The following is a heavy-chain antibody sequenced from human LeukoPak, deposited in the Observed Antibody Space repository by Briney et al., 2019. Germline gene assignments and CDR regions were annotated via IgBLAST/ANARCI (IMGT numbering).Heavy chain of an antibody. J-gene: IGHJ4*02. Sequence: SETLSLTCAVYGGSFSGYYWSWIRQPPGKGLEWIGEINHSGSTNYNPSLKSRVTISVDTSKNQFSLKLSSVTAADTAVYYCARAMITFGGVNFDYWGQGTLVTVFS. CDR1: GGSFSGYY. V-gene: IGHV4-34*01. D-gene: IGHD3-16*01. CDR2: INHSGST. CDR3: ARAMITFGGVNFDY.